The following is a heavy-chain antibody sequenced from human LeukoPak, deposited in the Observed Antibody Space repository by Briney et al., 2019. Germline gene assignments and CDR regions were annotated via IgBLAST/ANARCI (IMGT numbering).Heavy chain of an antibody. J-gene: IGHJ5*02. V-gene: IGHV1-2*04. Sequence: ASVKVSCKHSGYTFTGYYMHWVRQAPRQGREWMEWINPNNGGTNYAQKFQGWVTMTRDTSISTAYMELSRLRSDDTAVYYCARDLGGLSSGWSNWFAPWGQGTLVTVSS. CDR2: INPNNGGT. CDR3: ARDLGGLSSGWSNWFAP. CDR1: GYTFTGYY. D-gene: IGHD6-19*01.